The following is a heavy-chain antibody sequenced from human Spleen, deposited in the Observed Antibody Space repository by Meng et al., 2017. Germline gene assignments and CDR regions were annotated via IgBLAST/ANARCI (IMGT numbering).Heavy chain of an antibody. Sequence: GESLKISCAASGFTFSGFWMSWVRQAPGKGPEWVANIKQDGGELYYVDSVKGRFTISRDNSKNFLYLQMNSLRVEDTAVYYCARGTGYFGDSLNDWGQGTLVTVSS. D-gene: IGHD3-10*01. J-gene: IGHJ4*02. V-gene: IGHV3-7*03. CDR2: IKQDGGEL. CDR3: ARGTGYFGDSLND. CDR1: GFTFSGFW.